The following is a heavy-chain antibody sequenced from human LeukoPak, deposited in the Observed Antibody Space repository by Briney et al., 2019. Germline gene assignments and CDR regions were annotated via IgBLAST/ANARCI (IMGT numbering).Heavy chain of an antibody. J-gene: IGHJ4*02. CDR2: ISGSGGST. Sequence: PGGSLRLSCAASGFTFSSYAMSWVRQAPGKGLEWVSAISGSGGSTYYADSVKGRFTISRDNSKNTLYLQMNGLRAEDTAVYYCAKGAYYDSSGYYYGWGQGTLVTVSS. CDR3: AKGAYYDSSGYYYG. CDR1: GFTFSSYA. V-gene: IGHV3-23*01. D-gene: IGHD3-22*01.